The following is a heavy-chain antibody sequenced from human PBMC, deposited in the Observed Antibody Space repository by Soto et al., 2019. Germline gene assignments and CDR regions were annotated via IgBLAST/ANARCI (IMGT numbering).Heavy chain of an antibody. J-gene: IGHJ3*02. CDR3: ARRRGIAVAGDAFDI. Sequence: GESLKISCKGSGYSFTSYWIGWVRQMPGKGLEWMGIIYPGDSDTRYSPSFQGQVTISADKSISTAYLQWSSLKASDTAMYYCARRRGIAVAGDAFDIWGQGTMVTVSS. V-gene: IGHV5-51*01. CDR2: IYPGDSDT. D-gene: IGHD6-19*01. CDR1: GYSFTSYW.